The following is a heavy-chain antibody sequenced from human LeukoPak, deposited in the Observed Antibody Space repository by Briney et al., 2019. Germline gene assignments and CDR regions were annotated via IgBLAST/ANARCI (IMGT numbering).Heavy chain of an antibody. D-gene: IGHD6-19*01. CDR1: GFTFSSYS. CDR3: ARDQPPSGWYYFDY. Sequence: GGSLRLSCTASGFTFSSYSMKWVRQGPGKGLERGSSISSSSRYIEYADEVKGGLTISRDNAKNSLYLQMNSLRAEDTAVYYCARDQPPSGWYYFDYRGQGTLVTVSS. V-gene: IGHV3-21*01. CDR2: ISSSSRYI. J-gene: IGHJ4*02.